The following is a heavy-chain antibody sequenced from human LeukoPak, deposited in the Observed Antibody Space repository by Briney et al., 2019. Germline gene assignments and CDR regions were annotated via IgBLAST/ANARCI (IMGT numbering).Heavy chain of an antibody. D-gene: IGHD1-1*01. Sequence: PSETLSLTWTVSGGSISSSSYYWGWIRQPPGKGLEWIGSIYYSGSTYYNPSLKSRVTISVDTSKNQFSLKLSSVTAADTAVYYCARDTRARGYGMYVWGQGTTVTVSS. V-gene: IGHV4-39*07. CDR2: IYYSGST. CDR3: ARDTRARGYGMYV. CDR1: GGSISSSSYY. J-gene: IGHJ6*02.